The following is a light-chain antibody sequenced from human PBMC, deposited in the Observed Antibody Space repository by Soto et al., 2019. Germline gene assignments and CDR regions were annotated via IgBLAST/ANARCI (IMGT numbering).Light chain of an antibody. V-gene: IGKV2-28*01. CDR3: MHGLQTPLT. Sequence: DIVMTQSPLSLPVTPGEPASISCRSSQSLLHSNGYTYLDWYLQKPGQSPQLLIYLAFNRPSGATDRFSGSGSGTDFTLTISRVEAEDVGVYYCMHGLQTPLTFGPGTTVAIK. CDR2: LAF. CDR1: QSLLHSNGYTY. J-gene: IGKJ3*01.